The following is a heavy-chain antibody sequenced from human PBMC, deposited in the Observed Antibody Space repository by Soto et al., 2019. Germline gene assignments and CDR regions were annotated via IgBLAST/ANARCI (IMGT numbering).Heavy chain of an antibody. Sequence: GGSLRLSWTASGFTFSDYAMAWVRQAPGKGLEWVSTISGGSSVTYYGDSVKGRFTISRDNAKKTLFLQLNRLSAEDTATYYCAKVLSKNYYYPFDFWGQGTQVTVSS. CDR2: ISGGSSVT. V-gene: IGHV3-23*01. J-gene: IGHJ4*02. CDR3: AKVLSKNYYYPFDF. CDR1: GFTFSDYA. D-gene: IGHD3-10*01.